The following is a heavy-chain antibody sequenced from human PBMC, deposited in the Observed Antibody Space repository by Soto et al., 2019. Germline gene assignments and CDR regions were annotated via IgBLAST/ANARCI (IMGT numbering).Heavy chain of an antibody. CDR3: ARIWGPYYYYGMDV. D-gene: IGHD7-27*01. V-gene: IGHV2-26*01. J-gene: IGHJ6*02. CDR1: VFSLSNDRMG. CDR2: IFSNDEK. Sequence: QVTLKESGPVLVKPTEPLTLTCTVSVFSLSNDRMGVSWIRQPPGKALEWLAHIFSNDEKSSTTSLKRRLTISKDTSKSQVFLTMTNMDPVDTATYYCARIWGPYYYYGMDVWGQGTTVTVSS.